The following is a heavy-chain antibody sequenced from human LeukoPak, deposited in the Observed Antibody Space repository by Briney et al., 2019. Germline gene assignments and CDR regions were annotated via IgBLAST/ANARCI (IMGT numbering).Heavy chain of an antibody. Sequence: PSQTLSLTCTVSGGSISSGGYYWSWIRQHPGKGLEWIGYIYYSGSTYYNPSLKSRVTISVDTSKNQFSLKLSSVTAADTAVYYCARVYGYCSGGSCFRIWFDPWGQGTLVTVSS. CDR3: ARVYGYCSGGSCFRIWFDP. CDR1: GGSISSGGYY. CDR2: IYYSGST. J-gene: IGHJ5*02. D-gene: IGHD2-15*01. V-gene: IGHV4-31*03.